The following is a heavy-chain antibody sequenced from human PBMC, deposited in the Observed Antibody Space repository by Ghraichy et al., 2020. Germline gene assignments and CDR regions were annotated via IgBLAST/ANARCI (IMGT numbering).Heavy chain of an antibody. CDR2: IYYSGST. V-gene: IGHV4-59*01. CDR3: ARDYGGNLDHYFDY. D-gene: IGHD4-23*01. CDR1: GGSISSYY. J-gene: IGHJ4*02. Sequence: PETLSLTCTVSGGSISSYYWSWIRQPPGKGLEWIGYIYYSGSTNYNPSLKSRVTISVDTSKNQFSLKLSSVTAADTAVYYCARDYGGNLDHYFDYWGQGTLVTVSS.